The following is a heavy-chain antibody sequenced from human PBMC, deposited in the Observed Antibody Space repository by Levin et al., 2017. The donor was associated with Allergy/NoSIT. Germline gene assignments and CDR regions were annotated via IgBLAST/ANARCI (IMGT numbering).Heavy chain of an antibody. CDR3: AGADEILTTYYLFDS. CDR1: GYASIDHF. V-gene: IGHV1-2*02. D-gene: IGHD3-9*01. CDR2: IHPYSGGT. Sequence: GESLKISCKSSGYASIDHFIHWVRQAPGQGLEWMGWIHPYSGGTNYAQKFQDRVTMTRDTSISTAYMELSRLTSDDTAVYYCAGADEILTTYYLFDSWGQGTQVTVTS. J-gene: IGHJ4*02.